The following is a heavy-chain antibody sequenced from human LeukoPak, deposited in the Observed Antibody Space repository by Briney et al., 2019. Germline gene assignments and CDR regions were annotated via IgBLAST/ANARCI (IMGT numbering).Heavy chain of an antibody. CDR3: ARQHLKWATIRNVGFYQYYYMDV. CDR2: ISAYNGAT. CDR1: GYTFTSFG. D-gene: IGHD1-26*01. Sequence: ASVKVSCKASGYTFTSFGIGWVRQAPGQSLEWMGWISAYNGATNYAQKFQGRVTMTTDTPTTTAYLELRSLRSDDTAVYYCARQHLKWATIRNVGFYQYYYMDVWGKGTTVTVSS. J-gene: IGHJ6*03. V-gene: IGHV1-18*01.